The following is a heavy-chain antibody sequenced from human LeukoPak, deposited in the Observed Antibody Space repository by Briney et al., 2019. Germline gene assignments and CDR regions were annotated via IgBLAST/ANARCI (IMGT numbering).Heavy chain of an antibody. D-gene: IGHD5-18*01. CDR1: GFTFSSYG. Sequence: GGSLRLSCAASGFTFSSYGMHWVRRAPGKGLEWVAFIRYDGSNKYYADSVKGRFTISRDNSKNTPYLQMNSLRAEDTAVYYCAKDGVLKVDTAILWGQGTLVTVSS. V-gene: IGHV3-30*02. J-gene: IGHJ4*02. CDR2: IRYDGSNK. CDR3: AKDGVLKVDTAIL.